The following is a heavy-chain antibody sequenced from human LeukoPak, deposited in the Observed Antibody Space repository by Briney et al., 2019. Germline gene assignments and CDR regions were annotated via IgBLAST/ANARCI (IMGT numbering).Heavy chain of an antibody. D-gene: IGHD2-15*01. Sequence: GASVKVSCKASGYTFTDYALHWVCQVPGQRLEWMGWINAGNGNTKYSQNFQGRVTITRDTSASTAYMELSSPRSEDTAVYYCARRLGYCSGGSCGTGGWFDPWGQGTLVTVSS. CDR1: GYTFTDYA. V-gene: IGHV1-3*01. CDR3: ARRLGYCSGGSCGTGGWFDP. CDR2: INAGNGNT. J-gene: IGHJ5*02.